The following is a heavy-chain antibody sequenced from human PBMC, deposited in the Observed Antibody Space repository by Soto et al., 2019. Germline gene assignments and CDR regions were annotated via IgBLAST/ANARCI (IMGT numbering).Heavy chain of an antibody. V-gene: IGHV3-30*03. D-gene: IGHD5-12*01. CDR2: ISYDGGET. J-gene: IGHJ4*02. Sequence: ESGGGVVHPGRSLSLSCAGSGFIFSNNGMHWVRQAPGKGLEWVAFISYDGGETFYADSVKGRFTISRDNSKSTLFLHMNSLKKEDTAVYYCAITSVADASFDYWGQGTLVTVSS. CDR3: AITSVADASFDY. CDR1: GFIFSNNG.